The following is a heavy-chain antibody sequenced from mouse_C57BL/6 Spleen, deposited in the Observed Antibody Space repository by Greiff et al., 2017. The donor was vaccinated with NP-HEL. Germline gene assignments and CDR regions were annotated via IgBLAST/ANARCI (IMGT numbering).Heavy chain of an antibody. J-gene: IGHJ2*01. Sequence: VQLQQSGAELARPGASVKLSCKASGYTFTSYGISWVKQRTGQGLEWIGEIYPRSGNTYYNEKFKGKATLTADKSSSTAYMELRSLTSEDSAVYFCARGGYGNYPYYFDYWGQGTTLTVSS. D-gene: IGHD2-1*01. V-gene: IGHV1-81*01. CDR1: GYTFTSYG. CDR3: ARGGYGNYPYYFDY. CDR2: IYPRSGNT.